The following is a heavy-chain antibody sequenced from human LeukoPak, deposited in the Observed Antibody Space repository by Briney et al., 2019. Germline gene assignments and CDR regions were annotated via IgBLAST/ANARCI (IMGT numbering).Heavy chain of an antibody. J-gene: IGHJ5*02. V-gene: IGHV4-34*01. CDR3: ARGPYYDFWSGYYYPASPRHWFDP. CDR2: INHSGST. D-gene: IGHD3-3*01. CDR1: GGSFSGYY. Sequence: SETLSLTCAVYGGSFSGYYWSWIRQPPGKGLEWIGEINHSGSTNYNPSHKSRVTISVDTSKNQFSLKLSSVTAADTAVYYCARGPYYDFWSGYYYPASPRHWFDPWGQGTLVTVSS.